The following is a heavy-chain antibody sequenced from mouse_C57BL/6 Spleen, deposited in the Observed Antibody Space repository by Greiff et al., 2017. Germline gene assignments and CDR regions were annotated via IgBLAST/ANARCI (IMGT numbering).Heavy chain of an antibody. D-gene: IGHD2-12*01. CDR2: IHPNSGST. CDR3: ARYSDWAWFAY. J-gene: IGHJ3*01. Sequence: QVQLQQPGAELVKPGASVKLSCKASGYTFTSYWMHWVKQRPGQGLEWIGMIHPNSGSTNYNEKFKSKATLTVDKSSSTAYMQLSSLTSEDSAVYYCARYSDWAWFAYWGQGTLVTVSA. V-gene: IGHV1-64*01. CDR1: GYTFTSYW.